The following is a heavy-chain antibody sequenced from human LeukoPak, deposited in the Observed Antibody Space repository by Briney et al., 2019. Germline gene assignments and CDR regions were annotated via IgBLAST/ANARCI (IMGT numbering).Heavy chain of an antibody. Sequence: PSETLSLTCTVSGGPISSYYWSWIRQPPGKGLEWVGYIYYTGSTNYNASLKSRVTISVDTSKNQFSLQLSSVAAADTAVYYCARVGFGNTPHPIDYWGQGTLVTVSS. D-gene: IGHD4-23*01. CDR1: GGPISSYY. J-gene: IGHJ4*02. CDR2: IYYTGST. CDR3: ARVGFGNTPHPIDY. V-gene: IGHV4-59*01.